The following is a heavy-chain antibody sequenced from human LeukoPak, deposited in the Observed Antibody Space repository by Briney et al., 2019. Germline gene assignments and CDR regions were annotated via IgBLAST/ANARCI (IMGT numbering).Heavy chain of an antibody. D-gene: IGHD2-2*01. J-gene: IGHJ1*01. V-gene: IGHV1-69*01. CDR2: IIPIFGTA. Sequence: SVKVSCKASGGTFSSYAIGWVRQAPGQGLEWMGGIIPIFGTANYAQKFQGRVTITADESTSTAYMELSSLRSEDTAVYYCARGYCSSTSCWAPTLPGEYFQHWGQGTLVTVSS. CDR1: GGTFSSYA. CDR3: ARGYCSSTSCWAPTLPGEYFQH.